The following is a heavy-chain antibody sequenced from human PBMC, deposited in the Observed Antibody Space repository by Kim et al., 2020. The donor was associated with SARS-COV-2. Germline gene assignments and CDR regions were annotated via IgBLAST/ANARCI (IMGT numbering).Heavy chain of an antibody. V-gene: IGHV1-46*01. CDR1: GYTFTSYY. CDR2: INPSGGST. CDR3: ARDSRWFGELGPGGGLDP. Sequence: ASVKVSCKASGYTFTSYYMHWVRQAPGQGLEWMGIINPSGGSTSYAQKFQGRVTMTRDTSTSTVYMELSSLRSEDTAVYYCARDSRWFGELGPGGGLDPWGQGTLVTVSS. D-gene: IGHD3-10*01. J-gene: IGHJ5*02.